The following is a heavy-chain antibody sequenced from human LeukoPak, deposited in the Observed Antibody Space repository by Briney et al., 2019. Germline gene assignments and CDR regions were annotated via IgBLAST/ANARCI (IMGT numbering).Heavy chain of an antibody. D-gene: IGHD2/OR15-2a*01. V-gene: IGHV4-34*01. CDR2: INHSGST. Sequence: SETLSLTCAVYGGSFSGYYWSWIRQPPGKGLEWIGEINHSGSTNYNPSLKSRVTISVDTSKNQFSLKLSSVTAADTAVYYCARERNRDDAFDIWGQGTMVTVSS. J-gene: IGHJ3*02. CDR1: GGSFSGYY. CDR3: ARERNRDDAFDI.